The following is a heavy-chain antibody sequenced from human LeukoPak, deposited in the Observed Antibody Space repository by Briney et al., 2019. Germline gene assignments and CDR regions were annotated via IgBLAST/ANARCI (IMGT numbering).Heavy chain of an antibody. CDR1: GYTFTYFY. CDR2: INPNSGGT. CDR3: ARGHGSYYYYMDV. D-gene: IGHD3-10*01. Sequence: GASVKVSCKASGYTFTYFYMHWIRQAPGQGLEWMGWINPNSGGTNYAQKFQGRVTMTRDTSISTAYMEVSRLRSDDTAVYYCARGHGSYYYYMDVWGKGTSVTVSS. V-gene: IGHV1-2*02. J-gene: IGHJ6*03.